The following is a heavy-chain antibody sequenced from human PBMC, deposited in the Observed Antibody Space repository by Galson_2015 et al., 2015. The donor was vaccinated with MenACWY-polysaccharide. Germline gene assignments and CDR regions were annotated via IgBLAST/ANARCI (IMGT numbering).Heavy chain of an antibody. Sequence: SLRISCAASGFTFSSYAMHRVRQAPGKGLEWVAVTWYDGSKKYYADSVKGRFTISRDNAKNTLSLQMDSLRVEDKAVYYCARVSSTESFYYYSGMDVWGQGTTVTVSS. CDR1: GFTFSSYA. J-gene: IGHJ6*02. CDR2: TWYDGSKK. CDR3: ARVSSTESFYYYSGMDV. D-gene: IGHD3-16*01. V-gene: IGHV3-33*01.